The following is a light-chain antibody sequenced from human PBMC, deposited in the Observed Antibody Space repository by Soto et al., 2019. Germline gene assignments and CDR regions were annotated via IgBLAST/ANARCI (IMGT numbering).Light chain of an antibody. CDR2: AAS. Sequence: DMQMTQSPSSLSASVGDRVTITCRASDSIARHLNWYQQKPGKAPKLLIYAASSLQNGVPSRFRGGGSGTDFTLTISNLQPEDFATYYCQQTYSTLSITFGQGTRLEIK. V-gene: IGKV1-39*01. CDR3: QQTYSTLSIT. CDR1: DSIARH. J-gene: IGKJ5*01.